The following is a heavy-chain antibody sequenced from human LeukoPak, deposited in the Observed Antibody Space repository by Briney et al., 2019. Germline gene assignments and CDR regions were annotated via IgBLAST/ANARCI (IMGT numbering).Heavy chain of an antibody. CDR3: ARGSVFDI. Sequence: SETLSLTCTVSGGSISSSSYYWGWIRQPPGKGLEWIGEINHSGSTNYNPSLKSRVTISVDTSKNQFSLKLSSVTAADTAVYYCARGSVFDIWGQGTMVTVSS. CDR2: INHSGST. J-gene: IGHJ3*02. V-gene: IGHV4-39*07. CDR1: GGSISSSSYY.